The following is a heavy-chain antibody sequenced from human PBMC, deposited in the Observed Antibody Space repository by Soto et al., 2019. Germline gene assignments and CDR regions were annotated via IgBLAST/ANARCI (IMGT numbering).Heavy chain of an antibody. CDR2: ISAYKGNT. D-gene: IGHD2-21*02. CDR1: VYKFTSYG. V-gene: IGHV1-18*01. CDR3: SRDRLYRLSPPIDV. Sequence: QVQLVQSGAEVKKPGASVKVSFNESVYKFTSYGIRWVRHAPGPGREWMGWISAYKGNTNDGQKLQGRVTMSTDTSTRTGYMELKSLRSGDRAVYYCSRDRLYRLSPPIDVRGPGTTVTGS. J-gene: IGHJ6*02.